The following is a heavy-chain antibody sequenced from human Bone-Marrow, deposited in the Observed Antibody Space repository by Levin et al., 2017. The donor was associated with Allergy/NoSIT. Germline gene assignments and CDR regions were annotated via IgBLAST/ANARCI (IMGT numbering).Heavy chain of an antibody. V-gene: IGHV1-2*06. J-gene: IGHJ6*02. CDR3: AREASLGYYYGLDV. D-gene: IGHD3-10*01. CDR2: INPNTGGT. CDR1: GYTFTAYY. Sequence: ASVKVSCKASGYTFTAYYIHWVRQAPGQGLEWLGRINPNTGGTYYEQRFQGRVTMTRDTSISTAYMDLSGLTSDDTALYYCAREASLGYYYGLDVWGQGTTVTVSS.